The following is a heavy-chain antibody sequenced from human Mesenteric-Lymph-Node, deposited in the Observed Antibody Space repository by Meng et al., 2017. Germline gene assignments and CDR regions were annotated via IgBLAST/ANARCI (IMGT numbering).Heavy chain of an antibody. CDR3: AKSSPKDYVDWFDP. D-gene: IGHD4-17*01. Sequence: GESLKISCAASGFTFDDYAMHWVRQAPGKGLEWVSRINSDGSSTSYADSVKGRFTISRDNAKNTLYLQMNSLRAEDTAVYFCAKSSPKDYVDWFDPWGQGTLVTVSS. CDR1: GFTFDDYA. V-gene: IGHV3-74*01. J-gene: IGHJ5*02. CDR2: INSDGSST.